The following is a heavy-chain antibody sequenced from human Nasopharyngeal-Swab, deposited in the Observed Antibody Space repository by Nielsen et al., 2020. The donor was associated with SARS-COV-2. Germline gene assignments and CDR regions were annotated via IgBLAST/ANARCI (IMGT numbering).Heavy chain of an antibody. D-gene: IGHD3-22*01. V-gene: IGHV3-9*01. CDR2: ISWNSGSI. J-gene: IGHJ4*02. CDR1: GFTFDDYA. CDR3: AKDPFGYDSSGFASY. Sequence: SLKISCAASGFTFDDYAMHWVRQAPGKGLEWVSGISWNSGSIGYADSVKGRFTISRDNAKSSLYLQMNSLRAEDTALYYCAKDPFGYDSSGFASYWGQGTLVTVSS.